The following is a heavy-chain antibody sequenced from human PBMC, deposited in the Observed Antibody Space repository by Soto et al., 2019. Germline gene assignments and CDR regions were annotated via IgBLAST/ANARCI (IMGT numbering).Heavy chain of an antibody. Sequence: SETLSLTCTVSGGSISSSSYYWGWIRQPPGKGLEWIGSIYYSGSTYYNPSLKSRVTISVDTSKNLFSLKLSSVTAADTAVYYCATRSLGAVAGTLGYWGQGTLVTVSS. V-gene: IGHV4-39*01. J-gene: IGHJ4*02. CDR1: GGSISSSSYY. CDR3: ATRSLGAVAGTLGY. CDR2: IYYSGST. D-gene: IGHD6-19*01.